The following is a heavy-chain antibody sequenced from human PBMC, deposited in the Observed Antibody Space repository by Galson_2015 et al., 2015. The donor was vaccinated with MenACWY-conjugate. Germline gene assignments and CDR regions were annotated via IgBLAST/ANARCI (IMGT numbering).Heavy chain of an antibody. V-gene: IGHV1-18*01. Sequence: SVKVSCKASGYTFSSHGISWVRQAPGQGLEWMGWISCNNGNTNYAQSLQGRVTMTADTSTTTAYMELRSLRSDDTAVYYCARDGMGFRPFDLWGQGTLVTVSS. CDR3: ARDGMGFRPFDL. D-gene: IGHD1-1*01. CDR1: GYTFSSHG. CDR2: ISCNNGNT. J-gene: IGHJ4*02.